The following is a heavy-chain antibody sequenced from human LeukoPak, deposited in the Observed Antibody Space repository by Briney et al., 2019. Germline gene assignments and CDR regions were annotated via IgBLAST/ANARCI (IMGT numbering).Heavy chain of an antibody. CDR3: AKARGEYYYGSGSYYGLDY. V-gene: IGHV3-43D*03. CDR2: ISWDGGST. Sequence: GGSLRLSCAASGFTFDDYGMSWVRQAPGKGLEWVSLISWDGGSTYHADSVKGRFTISRDNSKNSLYLQMSSLRAEDTALYYCAKARGEYYYGSGSYYGLDYWGQGTLVTVSS. D-gene: IGHD3-10*01. J-gene: IGHJ4*02. CDR1: GFTFDDYG.